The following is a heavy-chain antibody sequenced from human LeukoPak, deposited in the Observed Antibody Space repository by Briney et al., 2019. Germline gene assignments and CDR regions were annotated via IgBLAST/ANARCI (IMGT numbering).Heavy chain of an antibody. CDR2: ISAYNGNT. D-gene: IGHD2-15*01. CDR3: ARVGYCSGGSCYLFDY. J-gene: IGHJ4*02. CDR1: GYTFTSYG. V-gene: IGHV1-18*01. Sequence: ASVEVSCKASGYTFTSYGISWVRQAPGQGLEWMGWISAYNGNTNYAQKLQGRVTMTTDTSTSTAYMELRSLRSDDTAVYYCARVGYCSGGSCYLFDYWGQGTLVTVSS.